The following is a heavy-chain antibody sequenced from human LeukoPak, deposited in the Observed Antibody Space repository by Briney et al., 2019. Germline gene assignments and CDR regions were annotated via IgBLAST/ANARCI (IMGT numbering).Heavy chain of an antibody. CDR1: GVSISNYY. CDR3: ARAYYYDSSGYVYFDY. V-gene: IGHV4-34*01. Sequence: PSETLYLTCTVSGVSISNYYWTWIRQPPGKGLEWIGEINHSGSTNYNPSLKGRVTISVDTSKNQFSLKLSSVTAADTAVYYCARAYYYDSSGYVYFDYWGQGTLVTVSS. J-gene: IGHJ4*02. CDR2: INHSGST. D-gene: IGHD3-22*01.